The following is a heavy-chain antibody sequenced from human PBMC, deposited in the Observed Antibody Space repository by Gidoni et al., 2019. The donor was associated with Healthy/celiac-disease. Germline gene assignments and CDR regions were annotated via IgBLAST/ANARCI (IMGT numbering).Heavy chain of an antibody. CDR2: ISYDGSNK. CDR3: AKGGPSWIQLWTPYYFDY. V-gene: IGHV3-30*18. J-gene: IGHJ4*02. CDR1: GFTFSSYG. Sequence: QVQLVEAGGGVAQPGRSLRLSCAASGFTFSSYGMHWVRQAPGKGLEWVAVISYDGSNKYYADSVKGRFTISRDNSKNTLYLQMNSLRAEDTAVYYCAKGGPSWIQLWTPYYFDYWGQGTLVTVSS. D-gene: IGHD5-18*01.